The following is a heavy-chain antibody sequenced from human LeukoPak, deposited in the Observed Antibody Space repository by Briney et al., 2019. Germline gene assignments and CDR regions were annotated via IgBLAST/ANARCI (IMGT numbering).Heavy chain of an antibody. CDR3: ARVRSSSWYTHNWFDP. V-gene: IGHV3-11*04. CDR1: GFTFSDYY. CDR2: ISSSGSTI. J-gene: IGHJ5*02. Sequence: GGSLRLSCAASGFTFSDYYMSWICQAPGKGLEWVSYISSSGSTIYYADSVKGRFTISRDNAKNSLYLQMNSLRAEDTAVYYCARVRSSSWYTHNWFDPWGQGTLVTVSS. D-gene: IGHD6-13*01.